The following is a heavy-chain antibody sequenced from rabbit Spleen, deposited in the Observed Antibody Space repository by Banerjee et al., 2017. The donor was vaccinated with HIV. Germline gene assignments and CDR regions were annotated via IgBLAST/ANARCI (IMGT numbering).Heavy chain of an antibody. CDR2: IDIGSSGFT. J-gene: IGHJ6*01. Sequence: QEQLVESGGGLVKPGGTLTLTCKASGLDFSGDSYDSYMCWVRQAPGKGLEWIACIDIGSSGFTYFASWAKGRFTISKTSSTTVTLQMTSLTAADTATYFCARDTSSSFSSYGMDLWGQGTLVTVS. V-gene: IGHV1S45*01. CDR1: GLDFSGDSY. D-gene: IGHD1-1*01. CDR3: ARDTSSSFSSYGMDL.